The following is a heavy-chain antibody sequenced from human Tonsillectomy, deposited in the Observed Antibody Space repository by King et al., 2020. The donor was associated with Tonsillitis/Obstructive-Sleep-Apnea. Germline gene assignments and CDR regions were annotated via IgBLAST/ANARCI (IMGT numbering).Heavy chain of an antibody. D-gene: IGHD3-3*01. V-gene: IGHV4-59*01. CDR2: ISYSGNT. CDR3: AGSKGSGSYCDY. Sequence: QLQESGPGLVKPSETLSLTCTVSGDSINSYYWSWIRQPPGKGLEWIGYISYSGNTNYNTSLKSRVTISIDTSKNQFSLKLRSVTAADTAVYYCAGSKGSGSYCDYWGQGTLVTVSS. J-gene: IGHJ4*02. CDR1: GDSINSYY.